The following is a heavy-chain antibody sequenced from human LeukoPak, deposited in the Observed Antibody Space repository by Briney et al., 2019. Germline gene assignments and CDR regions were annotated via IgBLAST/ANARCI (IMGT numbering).Heavy chain of an antibody. Sequence: TPSETLSLSCAVSGGSISSSNWWSWVRRPPGKGLEWIGEIYHSGSTNYNPSLKSRVTISVDKSKNQFSLKLSSVTAADTAVYYCARMGAGTAAAGYYFDYWGQGTLVTVSS. V-gene: IGHV4-4*02. D-gene: IGHD6-13*01. CDR2: IYHSGST. CDR1: GGSISSSNW. J-gene: IGHJ4*02. CDR3: ARMGAGTAAAGYYFDY.